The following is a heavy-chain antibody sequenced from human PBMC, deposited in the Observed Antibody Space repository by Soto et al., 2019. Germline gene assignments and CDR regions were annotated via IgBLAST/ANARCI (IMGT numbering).Heavy chain of an antibody. D-gene: IGHD6-25*01. CDR1: GGSISSGGYY. V-gene: IGHV4-31*03. CDR2: IYYSGST. J-gene: IGHJ4*02. Sequence: SETLSLTCTVSGGSISSGGYYWSWIRQHPGKGLEWIGYIYYSGSTYYNPSLKSRVTISVDTSKNQFSLKLSSVTAADTAVYYCARDEGQRGHFDYWGQGTLVTVSS. CDR3: ARDEGQRGHFDY.